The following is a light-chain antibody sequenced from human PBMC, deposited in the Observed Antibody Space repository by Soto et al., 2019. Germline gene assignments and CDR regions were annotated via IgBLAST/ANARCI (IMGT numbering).Light chain of an antibody. V-gene: IGLV2-14*01. CDR1: SSDVGGYNY. Sequence: QSVLTQPASVSGSPGQSITISCTGTSSDVGGYNYVSWYQQHPGKAPKLMVYDVSNRPSGVSNRFSGSKSGNTACLNISGLQAEDEADYYCSSYTSSSTVVFGGGTKLTVL. J-gene: IGLJ2*01. CDR3: SSYTSSSTVV. CDR2: DVS.